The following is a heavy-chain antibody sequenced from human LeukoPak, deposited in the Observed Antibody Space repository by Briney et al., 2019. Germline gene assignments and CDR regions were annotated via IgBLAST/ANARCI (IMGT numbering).Heavy chain of an antibody. CDR2: ININTGNP. Sequence: ASVKVSCKASGYTFTNYPINWVRQAPGQGPEWMGWININTGNPTYAQGFTRRFVFSLDTSVTTAYLQISSLKAEDTAVYYCVRERGVAVPELSSEEYWGQGTLVTVSS. CDR3: VRERGVAVPELSSEEY. CDR1: GYTFTNYP. D-gene: IGHD6-19*01. V-gene: IGHV7-4-1*02. J-gene: IGHJ4*02.